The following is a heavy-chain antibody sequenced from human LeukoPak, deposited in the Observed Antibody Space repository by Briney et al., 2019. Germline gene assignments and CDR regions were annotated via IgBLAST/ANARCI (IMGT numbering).Heavy chain of an antibody. D-gene: IGHD6-13*01. Sequence: GGSLRLSCAASGFTFSDYYMSWIRQAPGKGLEWVSYISSSSSYTNYADSVKGRFTISRDNAKNSLYLQMNSLRAEDTAVYYCARVEQQTDAFDIWGQGTMVTVSS. J-gene: IGHJ3*02. CDR1: GFTFSDYY. V-gene: IGHV3-11*06. CDR3: ARVEQQTDAFDI. CDR2: ISSSSSYT.